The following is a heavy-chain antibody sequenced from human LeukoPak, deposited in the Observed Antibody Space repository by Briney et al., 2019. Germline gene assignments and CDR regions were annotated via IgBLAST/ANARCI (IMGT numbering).Heavy chain of an antibody. CDR1: GGTFSSYA. CDR3: ARDYYGSGSYNYYYGMDV. CDR2: IIPILGIA. V-gene: IGHV1-69*04. Sequence: HGSSVKVSCKASGGTFSSYAISWVRQAPGQGLEWMGRIIPILGIANYAQKFQGRVTITADKSTSTAYMELSSLRSEDTAVYCCARDYYGSGSYNYYYGMDVWGQGTTVTVSS. D-gene: IGHD3-10*01. J-gene: IGHJ6*02.